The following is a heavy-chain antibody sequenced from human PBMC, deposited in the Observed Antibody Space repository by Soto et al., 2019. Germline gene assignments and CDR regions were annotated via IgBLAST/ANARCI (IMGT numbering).Heavy chain of an antibody. CDR3: ARSLGITGTTYYYYCMDV. Sequence: GESLKISCKGSGYSFTSYWIGWVRQMPGKGLEWMGIIYPGDSDTRYNPSFQGQVTISADKSISTAYLQWSSLKASDTAMYYCARSLGITGTTYYYYCMDVWGQGTTVTVSS. CDR2: IYPGDSDT. V-gene: IGHV5-51*01. D-gene: IGHD1-7*01. CDR1: GYSFTSYW. J-gene: IGHJ6*02.